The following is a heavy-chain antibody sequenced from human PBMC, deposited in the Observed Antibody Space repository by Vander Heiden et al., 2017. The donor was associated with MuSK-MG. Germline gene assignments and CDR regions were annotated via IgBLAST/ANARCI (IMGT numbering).Heavy chain of an antibody. J-gene: IGHJ6*04. CDR3: AASTSPYNYHYAMDG. CDR2: VVVGTGNP. CDR1: GFRFDRSV. Sequence: QMQLVQSGPEVKEPGTSGKVSCKASGFRFDRSVVQLVRQARGQPPMWIGWVVVGTGNPNYAKKFQPRVTISRDFSTSTVYLEMSSLTPDDTAIVYCAASTSPYNYHYAMDGGGKGTTVPVSS. V-gene: IGHV1-58*01. D-gene: IGHD2-2*02.